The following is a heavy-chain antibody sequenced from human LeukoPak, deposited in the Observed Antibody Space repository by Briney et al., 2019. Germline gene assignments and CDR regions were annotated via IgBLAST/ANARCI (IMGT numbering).Heavy chain of an antibody. D-gene: IGHD5-24*01. V-gene: IGHV3-23*01. J-gene: IGHJ3*02. CDR2: IGCSGGST. CDR3: ATHVEMATIAQDAFDI. CDR1: GFTFSCYA. Sequence: PGGSLRLSCAASGFTFSCYAMSWVRQAPGKGLELVVAIGCSGGSTYYADSVNDRFTIYRDNSMNTLDLQMNSLRDEDTAVYYCATHVEMATIAQDAFDIWGQGTMVTVSS.